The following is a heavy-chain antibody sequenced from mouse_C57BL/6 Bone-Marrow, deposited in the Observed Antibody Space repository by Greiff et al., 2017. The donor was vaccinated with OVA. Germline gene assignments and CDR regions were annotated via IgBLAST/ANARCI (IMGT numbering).Heavy chain of an antibody. CDR1: GFTFSSYG. D-gene: IGHD2-5*01. V-gene: IGHV5-6*01. J-gene: IGHJ1*03. CDR3: ARPYSNYRYFDV. CDR2: ISSGGSYT. Sequence: EVMLVESGGDLVKPGGSLKLSCAASGFTFSSYGMSWVRQTPDKRLEWVATISSGGSYTYYPDSVKGRFTISRDNAKNTLYLQMSSLKSEDTAMYYCARPYSNYRYFDVWGTGTTVTVSS.